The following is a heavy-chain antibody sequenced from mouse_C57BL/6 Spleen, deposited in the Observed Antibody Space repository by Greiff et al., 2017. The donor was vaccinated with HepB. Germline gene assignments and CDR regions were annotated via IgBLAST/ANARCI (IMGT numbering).Heavy chain of an antibody. Sequence: DVQLQESGPGMVKPSQSLSLTCTVTGYSITSGYDWHWIRHFPGNKLEWMGYISYSGSTNYNPSLKSRISITHDTSKNHFFLKLNSVTTEDTATYYCARAGLTGVAWFAYWGQGTLVTVSA. V-gene: IGHV3-1*01. J-gene: IGHJ3*01. CDR3: ARAGLTGVAWFAY. D-gene: IGHD4-1*01. CDR2: ISYSGST. CDR1: GYSITSGYD.